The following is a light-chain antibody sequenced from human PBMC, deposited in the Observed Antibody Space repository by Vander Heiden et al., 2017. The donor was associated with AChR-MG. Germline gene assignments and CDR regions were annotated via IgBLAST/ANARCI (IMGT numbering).Light chain of an antibody. Sequence: EVVLPQFPDTLSLSPGERATLSCRASQNIGSYLAWYQQRRGQAPRLLIYDTSTRATGIPARFSGSGSGTDFTLTISNLESEDFALYFCQQRSDWPLTFGGGTEVEIK. J-gene: IGKJ4*01. CDR1: QNIGSY. CDR2: DTS. CDR3: QQRSDWPLT. V-gene: IGKV3-11*01.